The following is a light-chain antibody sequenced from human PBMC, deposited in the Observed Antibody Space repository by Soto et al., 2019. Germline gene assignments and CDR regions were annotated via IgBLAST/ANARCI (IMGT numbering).Light chain of an antibody. J-gene: IGLJ2*01. CDR2: EVN. Sequence: QSALTQPASVSGSPGQTITISCAGTKFDIGRYNYVSWYRQHPGEAPKLIIFEVNNRPSGVPDRFSGSKSGTSVSLAITGLRGEDEADYHCQSYDSSLTNAVFGGGTKVTVL. CDR3: QSYDSSLTNAV. V-gene: IGLV2-14*01. CDR1: KFDIGRYNY.